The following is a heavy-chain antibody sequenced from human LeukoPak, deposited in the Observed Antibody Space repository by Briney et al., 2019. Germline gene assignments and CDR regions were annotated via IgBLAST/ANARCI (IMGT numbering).Heavy chain of an antibody. CDR1: GYTFTGYY. Sequence: SVKVSCKASGYTFTGYYMHWVRQAPGQGLEWMGWINPNSGGTNYAQKFQGRVTMTRDTSISTAYMELSRLRSDDTAVYYCATHPSYSSGWFSPLDAFDIWGQGTMVTVSS. J-gene: IGHJ3*02. CDR3: ATHPSYSSGWFSPLDAFDI. CDR2: INPNSGGT. V-gene: IGHV1-2*02. D-gene: IGHD6-19*01.